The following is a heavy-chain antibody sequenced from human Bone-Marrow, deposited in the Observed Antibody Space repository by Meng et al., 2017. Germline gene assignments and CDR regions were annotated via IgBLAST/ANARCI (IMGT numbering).Heavy chain of an antibody. J-gene: IGHJ4*02. CDR2: ISYDGSNK. D-gene: IGHD3-3*01. CDR1: GFTFSSYA. CDR3: ARIRGDHYDFWSGYYGLDY. Sequence: GESLKISCAASGFTFSSYAMHWVRQAPGKGLEWVAVISYDGSNKYYADPVKGRFTISRDNSKNTLYLQMNSLRAEDTAVYYCARIRGDHYDFWSGYYGLDYWGQGTLVTVSS. V-gene: IGHV3-30*01.